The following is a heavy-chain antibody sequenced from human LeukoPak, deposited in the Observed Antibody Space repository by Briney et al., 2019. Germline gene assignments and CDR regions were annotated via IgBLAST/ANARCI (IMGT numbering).Heavy chain of an antibody. CDR2: ISSSGGTI. CDR3: ARMWTTVTDAFDF. D-gene: IGHD4-17*01. Sequence: GESLRLSCAASGFTFSNYEMNWVRRAPGKGLEWVSYISSSGGTIYYADSVRGRFTISRDNAKNSLYLQVNSLRVEDTAVYYCARMWTTVTDAFDFWGQGTMVTVSS. CDR1: GFTFSNYE. J-gene: IGHJ3*01. V-gene: IGHV3-48*03.